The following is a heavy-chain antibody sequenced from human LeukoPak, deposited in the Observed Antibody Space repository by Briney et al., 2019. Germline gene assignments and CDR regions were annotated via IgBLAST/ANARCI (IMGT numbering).Heavy chain of an antibody. Sequence: GGSLRLSCTASGFTFGDYDMSWVRQAPGKGLEWVGFIRSKGDGGTTDYAASVKGRFTISRDDSKSIAYLQMNSLKIEDSAVYHCTRVVVGAALANYWGQGTLVTVSS. J-gene: IGHJ4*02. CDR3: TRVVVGAALANY. CDR2: IRSKGDGGTT. D-gene: IGHD1-26*01. V-gene: IGHV3-49*04. CDR1: GFTFGDYD.